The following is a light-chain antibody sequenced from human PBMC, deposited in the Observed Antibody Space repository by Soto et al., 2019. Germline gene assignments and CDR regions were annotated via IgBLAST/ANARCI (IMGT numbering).Light chain of an antibody. CDR1: QSISSY. CDR3: QQDLRPPLT. CDR2: AAF. J-gene: IGKJ3*01. V-gene: IGKV1-39*01. Sequence: DIQMTQSPSSLSASVGDRVTITCRASQSISSYLNWYQQKPGKAPNLLIHAAFNLQSGVPSRFSGSGSGTDFTLTISSLQPEDFATYYCQQDLRPPLTFGPGTKVDI.